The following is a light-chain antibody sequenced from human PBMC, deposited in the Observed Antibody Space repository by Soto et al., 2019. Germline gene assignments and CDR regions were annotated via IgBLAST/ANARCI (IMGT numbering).Light chain of an antibody. CDR1: QGVSSN. V-gene: IGKV3-15*01. Sequence: EVVMTQSPATLSVSPGDTATLSCRASQGVSSNLAWYQQKSGQAPRLLIYGASTRATGVPARFSGSGSGTEFTLTISRLQSEDFAVYYCKQYYNWRPRLGQGTKVDI. CDR2: GAS. J-gene: IGKJ1*01. CDR3: KQYYNWRPR.